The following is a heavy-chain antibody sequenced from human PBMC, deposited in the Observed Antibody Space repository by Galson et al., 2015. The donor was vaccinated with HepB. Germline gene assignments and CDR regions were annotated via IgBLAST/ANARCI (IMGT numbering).Heavy chain of an antibody. D-gene: IGHD6-13*01. CDR1: GGTSSNAA. CDR3: AMVPSRKYSSTWDPSDHYVRDV. J-gene: IGHJ6*02. V-gene: IGHV1-69*06. Sequence: SVKVSCKASGGTSSNAAFSWVRQAPGQGLEWMGGIIAKFGTPSYAQKFQGRVTITADTSTNTAYMEVSSLRSDDTAVYYCAMVPSRKYSSTWDPSDHYVRDVWGQGTAVTVSS. CDR2: IIAKFGTP.